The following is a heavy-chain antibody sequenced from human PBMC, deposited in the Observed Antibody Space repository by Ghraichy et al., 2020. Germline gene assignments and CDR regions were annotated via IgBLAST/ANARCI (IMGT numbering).Heavy chain of an antibody. Sequence: GGSLRLSCAVSGFTFSIYGMNWVRQAPGKRLEWVSYISSSGDTIYYADSVKGRFTISRDNAKNSLYLQMNSLRAEDTAVYYCARSTVPWDRSDYWGQGTLVTVSS. J-gene: IGHJ4*02. V-gene: IGHV3-48*01. D-gene: IGHD1-26*01. CDR3: ARSTVPWDRSDY. CDR1: GFTFSIYG. CDR2: ISSSGDTI.